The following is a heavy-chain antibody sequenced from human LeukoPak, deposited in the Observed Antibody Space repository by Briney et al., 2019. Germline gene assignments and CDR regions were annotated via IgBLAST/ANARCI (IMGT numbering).Heavy chain of an antibody. CDR3: SGWYSVGWFDP. Sequence: SETLSLTCAVYGGSFSGYYWSWIRQPPGKGLEWIGEINHSGSTNYNPSLKSRVTISVDTSKNQFSLKLSSVTAADTAVYYCSGWYSVGWFDPWGQGTLVTVSS. CDR1: GGSFSGYY. D-gene: IGHD6-19*01. CDR2: INHSGST. J-gene: IGHJ5*02. V-gene: IGHV4-34*01.